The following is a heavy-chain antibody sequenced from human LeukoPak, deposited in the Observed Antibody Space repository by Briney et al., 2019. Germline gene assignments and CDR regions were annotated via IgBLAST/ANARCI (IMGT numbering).Heavy chain of an antibody. CDR2: IIPIFGTA. J-gene: IGHJ4*02. V-gene: IGHV1-69*13. D-gene: IGHD3-10*01. CDR3: ARGAAVLWFGELLTNFGY. CDR1: GGTFSSYA. Sequence: PVASVKVSCKASGGTFSSYAISWVRQAPGQGLEWMGGIIPIFGTANYAQKFQGRVTITADESTSTAYMELSSLRSEDTAVYYCARGAAVLWFGELLTNFGYWGQGTLVTVSS.